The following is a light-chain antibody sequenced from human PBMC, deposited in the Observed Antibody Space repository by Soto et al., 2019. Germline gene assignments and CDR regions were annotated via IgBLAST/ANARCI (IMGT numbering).Light chain of an antibody. CDR3: AAWDDSLNGCV. CDR2: GNN. Sequence: QSVLTQPPSASGTPGQTVAISCSGTNTNIGTNTVNWYQQFPGTAPNLLIYGNNQRPSGVPDRFSGSKSDTSASLAISGLLSEDESDYYCAAWDDSLNGCVFGGGTKVTVL. V-gene: IGLV1-44*01. J-gene: IGLJ3*02. CDR1: NTNIGTNT.